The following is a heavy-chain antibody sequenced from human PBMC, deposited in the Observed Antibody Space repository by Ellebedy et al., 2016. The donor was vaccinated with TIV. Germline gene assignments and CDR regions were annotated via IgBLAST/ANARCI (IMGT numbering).Heavy chain of an antibody. V-gene: IGHV4-59*01. Sequence: SETLSLXXTVSGGSISSYYWSWIRQPPGKGLEWIGYIYYSGSTNYNPSLKSRVTISVDTSKNQFSLKLSSVTAADTAVYYCARRTYYGDKTFDYWGQGTLVTVSS. CDR1: GGSISSYY. CDR2: IYYSGST. D-gene: IGHD4-17*01. CDR3: ARRTYYGDKTFDY. J-gene: IGHJ4*02.